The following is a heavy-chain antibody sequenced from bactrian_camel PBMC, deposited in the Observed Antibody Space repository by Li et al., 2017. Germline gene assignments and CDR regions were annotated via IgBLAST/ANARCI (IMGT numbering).Heavy chain of an antibody. J-gene: IGHJ4*01. V-gene: IGHV3S1*01. CDR2: INRDGKST. Sequence: HVQLVESGGGLVQPGGSLTLSCTASGFTFSGYWMYWVRQAPGKGLERVSGINRDGKSTWYAASVSGRFTISRNNAENTLTPQLNTLKTEDSGIYYCASGNYFGTVRGAWGQGTQVTVS. CDR1: GFTFSGYW. CDR3: ASGNYFGTVRGA. D-gene: IGHD5*01.